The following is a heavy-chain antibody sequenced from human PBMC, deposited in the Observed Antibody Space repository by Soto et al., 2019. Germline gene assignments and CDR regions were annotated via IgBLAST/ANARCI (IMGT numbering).Heavy chain of an antibody. Sequence: QVQLQESGPGLVKPSETLSLTCTVSGGSISSYYWSWIRQPPGKGLEWIGYIYYSGSTNYNPSLKSRVTISVDTSKNQFSLKLSSVTAADTAVYYCARDRNYYDSSGYYRWFDPWGQGTLVTVSS. CDR3: ARDRNYYDSSGYYRWFDP. CDR2: IYYSGST. J-gene: IGHJ5*02. D-gene: IGHD3-22*01. CDR1: GGSISSYY. V-gene: IGHV4-59*01.